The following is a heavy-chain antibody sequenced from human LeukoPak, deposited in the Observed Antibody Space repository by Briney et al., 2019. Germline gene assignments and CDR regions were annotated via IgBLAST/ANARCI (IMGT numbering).Heavy chain of an antibody. V-gene: IGHV4-59*01. D-gene: IGHD6-13*01. CDR1: GGSISSYY. CDR3: ARGGLSAAGFLRAFDI. Sequence: SETLSLTCTVSGGSISSYYWSWIRQPPGKGLEWIGYIYYSGSTNYNPSLKSRVTISVDTSKNQFSLKLSSVTAADTAVYYCARGGLSAAGFLRAFDIWGQGTMVTVSS. CDR2: IYYSGST. J-gene: IGHJ3*02.